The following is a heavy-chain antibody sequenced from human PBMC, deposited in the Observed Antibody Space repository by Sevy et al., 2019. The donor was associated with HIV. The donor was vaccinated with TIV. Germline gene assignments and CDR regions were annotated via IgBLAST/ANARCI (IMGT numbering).Heavy chain of an antibody. V-gene: IGHV3-48*03. J-gene: IGHJ4*02. Sequence: GGSLRLSCAASGFLFSSYEMNWVRQIPGKGLEWISFISSSATLIYYGDSVRGRFTISRDNAKNSLYLQMNSLRAEDTGVYYCTRDLPPSATTVAHFDYWGQGTLATVSS. CDR3: TRDLPPSATTVAHFDY. D-gene: IGHD4-17*01. CDR1: GFLFSSYE. CDR2: ISSSATLI.